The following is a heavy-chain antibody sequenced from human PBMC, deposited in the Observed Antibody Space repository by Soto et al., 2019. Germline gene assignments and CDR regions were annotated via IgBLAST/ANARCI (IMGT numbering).Heavy chain of an antibody. Sequence: EVQLLESGGGLVQHGGSLRLSCAASGFTFSSYAMSWVRQAPGKGLEWVSAISGSGGSTYYADSVKGRFTIPRDNSKNTQYLQMNSLRAEYTAVYYCAKAPLVGATSPLYYWGQGTMVSVSS. CDR1: GFTFSSYA. CDR2: ISGSGGST. D-gene: IGHD1-26*01. V-gene: IGHV3-23*01. J-gene: IGHJ4*02. CDR3: AKAPLVGATSPLYY.